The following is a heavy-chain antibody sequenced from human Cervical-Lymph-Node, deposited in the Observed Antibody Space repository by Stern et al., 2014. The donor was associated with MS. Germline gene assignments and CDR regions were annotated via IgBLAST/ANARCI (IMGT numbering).Heavy chain of an antibody. D-gene: IGHD4-17*01. Sequence: QLVQSGGGLVQPGGSLRLSCTASGFTFSSYWMHWVRQAPGKGLVWVSHIKRDGSSTTYTDSVKGRFTISRDNAKNTLYLQMNSLRAEDTAVYYCARALEDYGDYPNWFDPWGQGTLVTVSS. CDR1: GFTFSSYW. CDR3: ARALEDYGDYPNWFDP. CDR2: IKRDGSST. J-gene: IGHJ5*02. V-gene: IGHV3-74*02.